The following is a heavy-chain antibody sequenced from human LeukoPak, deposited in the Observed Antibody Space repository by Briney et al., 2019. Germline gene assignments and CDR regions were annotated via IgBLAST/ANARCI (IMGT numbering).Heavy chain of an antibody. D-gene: IGHD1-14*01. V-gene: IGHV1-8*01. CDR2: MNPKSGNS. J-gene: IGHJ5*02. Sequence: ASVKVSCKASGNTLTTYDFNWVRQASGQGLEWMGWMNPKSGNSGYAESFQGRISLDINRSTDTAYMELASLRFEDTAVYYCAIWEPAPNAFDPWGQGTLITVSS. CDR3: AIWEPAPNAFDP. CDR1: GNTLTTYD.